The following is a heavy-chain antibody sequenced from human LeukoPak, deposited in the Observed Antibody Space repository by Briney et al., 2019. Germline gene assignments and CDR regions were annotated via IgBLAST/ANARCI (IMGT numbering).Heavy chain of an antibody. CDR2: ISGSGGST. CDR1: GFTFSSYA. D-gene: IGHD6-13*01. J-gene: IGHJ6*03. V-gene: IGHV3-23*01. Sequence: GGSLRLSCAASGFTFSSYAMSWVRQAPGKGLEWVSAISGSGGSTYYADSVKGRFTISRDNSKNTLYLQMNSLRAEDTAVYYCAIDPGIAAITTNYYYYMDVWGKGTTVTVSS. CDR3: AIDPGIAAITTNYYYYMDV.